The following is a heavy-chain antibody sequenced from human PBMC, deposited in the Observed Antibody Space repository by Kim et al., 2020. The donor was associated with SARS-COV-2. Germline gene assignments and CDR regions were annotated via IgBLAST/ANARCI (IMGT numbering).Heavy chain of an antibody. D-gene: IGHD3-16*01. Sequence: SETLSLTCTVSGGSINTASYDWSWVRPPPAQGLEWIGCDFYTGITYYNPTRKIPVTLSIYTSKYSLSLTFTSATAAAASFYSCTLPPDSTSLARWFDPWG. CDR2: DFYTGIT. CDR3: TLPPDSTSLARWFDP. J-gene: IGHJ5*02. V-gene: IGHV4-39*02. CDR1: GGSINTASYD.